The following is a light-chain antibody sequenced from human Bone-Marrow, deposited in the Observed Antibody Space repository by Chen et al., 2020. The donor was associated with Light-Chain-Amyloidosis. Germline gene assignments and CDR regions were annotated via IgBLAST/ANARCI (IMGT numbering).Light chain of an antibody. Sequence: EIVLTQSPGTLSLSPGEGANLSCRASRTISSHYLTWYQQKFGQAPRLLIYGSSSRATGIPDRFTGSGSGTDFTLTINRLEPEDFAMYYCQQYGTSPLTFGGGTKVEIK. CDR2: GSS. J-gene: IGKJ4*01. V-gene: IGKV3-20*01. CDR1: RTISSHY. CDR3: QQYGTSPLT.